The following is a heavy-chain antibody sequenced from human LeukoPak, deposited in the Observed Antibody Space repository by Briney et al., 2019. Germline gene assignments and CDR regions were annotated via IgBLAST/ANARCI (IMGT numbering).Heavy chain of an antibody. V-gene: IGHV4-39*01. CDR2: IYYSGST. CDR1: GGSISSSSYY. Sequence: PSETLSLTCTVSGGSISSSSYYWGWIRQPPGKGLEWIGSIYYSGSTYYNPSLKSRVTISVDTSKNQFSLKLSSVTAADTAVYYCARQSAYGDFDYWGQGTPVTVSS. J-gene: IGHJ4*02. D-gene: IGHD4-17*01. CDR3: ARQSAYGDFDY.